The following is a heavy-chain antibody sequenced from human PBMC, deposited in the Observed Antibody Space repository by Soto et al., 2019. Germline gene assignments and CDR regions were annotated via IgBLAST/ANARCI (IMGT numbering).Heavy chain of an antibody. V-gene: IGHV4-34*01. CDR3: ARGSKGWDIVVVPAAIPAKNWLDP. J-gene: IGHJ5*02. CDR1: GGSFSGYY. D-gene: IGHD2-2*01. Sequence: PSETLSLTCAVYGGSFSGYYWSWIRQPPGKGLEWIGEINHSGSTNYNPSLKSRVTISVDTSKNHFSLKLSSVTAADTAVYYCARGSKGWDIVVVPAAIPAKNWLDPWGQGTLVTVSS. CDR2: INHSGST.